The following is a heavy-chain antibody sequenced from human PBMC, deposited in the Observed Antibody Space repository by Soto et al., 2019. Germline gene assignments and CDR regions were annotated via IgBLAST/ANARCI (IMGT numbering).Heavy chain of an antibody. J-gene: IGHJ4*02. CDR1: GLSLSRYS. CDR3: ARIITMFGVETQDELDF. D-gene: IGHD3-3*01. Sequence: VHVVESGGGVVQPGTSARLSCAASGLSLSRYSLHWVRQAPGKGLEWVAMISDGGDNEYYADSVKGRFTISRDSSKNTLFLEMNSLRPEDTALYYCARIITMFGVETQDELDFWGRGSLVTVSS. CDR2: ISDGGDNE. V-gene: IGHV3-30-3*02.